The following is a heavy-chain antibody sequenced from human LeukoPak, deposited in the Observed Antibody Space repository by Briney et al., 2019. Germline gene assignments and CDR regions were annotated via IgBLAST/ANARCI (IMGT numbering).Heavy chain of an antibody. V-gene: IGHV3-23*01. CDR3: AKTEPAPIYWFDP. D-gene: IGHD2-2*02. Sequence: HPGGSLRLSCAASGFTFGGYAMTWVRQTPGKALEWVSAISGSGGSIYFAESVKGRFTISRDNSKNTLYLQMNSLRAEDTAVYYCAKTEPAPIYWFDPWGQGTLVTVSS. CDR1: GFTFGGYA. J-gene: IGHJ5*02. CDR2: ISGSGGSI.